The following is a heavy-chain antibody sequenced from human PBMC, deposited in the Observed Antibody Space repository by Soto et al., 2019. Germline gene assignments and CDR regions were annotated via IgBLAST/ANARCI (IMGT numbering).Heavy chain of an antibody. CDR1: GPSFSNYP. CDR2: ISGSGDTT. Sequence: GGSLRLSCAASGPSFSNYPMTWVRQAPGKGLEWVSAISGSGDTTLYAASVRGRLIISRDNSKNKVYLDMSSLRAEDTALYYCAGPVGGYQVLFVTWYGTRSDYWGQGTLVTVSS. V-gene: IGHV3-23*01. D-gene: IGHD6-13*01. J-gene: IGHJ4*02. CDR3: AGPVGGYQVLFVTWYGTRSDY.